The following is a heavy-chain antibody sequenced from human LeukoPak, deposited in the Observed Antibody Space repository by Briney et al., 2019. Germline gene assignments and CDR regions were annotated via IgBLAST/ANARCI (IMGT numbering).Heavy chain of an antibody. CDR2: IRFDGNLL. CDR3: VQDRSPSPDY. CDR1: GFTFSIYS. J-gene: IGHJ4*02. V-gene: IGHV3-30*02. Sequence: GGSLRLSCVASGFTFSIYSMHWVRQAPGKGLDWVAYIRFDGNLLRYADSVMGRFTISRDNSKNTLYLQMNSLSGDDTGVYYCVQDRSPSPDYWGQGTLVTVSS.